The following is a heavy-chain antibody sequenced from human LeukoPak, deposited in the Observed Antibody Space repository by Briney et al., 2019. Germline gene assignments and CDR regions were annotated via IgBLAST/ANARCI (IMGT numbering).Heavy chain of an antibody. J-gene: IGHJ6*03. Sequence: PGGSLRLSCAASGFTFSSYSMNWVRQAPGKGLEWVSYISSSSSTKYYADSVKGRFSISRDNAMNSLYLQMNSLRAEDTAVYYCARELYSSSSVYPYYYMDVWGKGTTVTVSS. V-gene: IGHV3-48*01. CDR3: ARELYSSSSVYPYYYMDV. CDR2: ISSSSSTK. CDR1: GFTFSSYS. D-gene: IGHD6-6*01.